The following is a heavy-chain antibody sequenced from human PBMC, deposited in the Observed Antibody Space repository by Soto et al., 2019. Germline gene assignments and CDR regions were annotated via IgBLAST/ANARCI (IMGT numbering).Heavy chain of an antibody. Sequence: QVQLVQSGGEVKKPGASVKVSCKTSGYSFRNYGITWVRQAPGQGLEWMGWIRAHHDDINYAQNFQDRITMTTDASTSTAYIELGGLTSDDTAVYYCVRVCYDSSGNCYWGQGTLVTVSS. CDR3: VRVCYDSSGNCY. D-gene: IGHD3-22*01. CDR1: GYSFRNYG. CDR2: IRAHHDDI. V-gene: IGHV1-18*01. J-gene: IGHJ1*01.